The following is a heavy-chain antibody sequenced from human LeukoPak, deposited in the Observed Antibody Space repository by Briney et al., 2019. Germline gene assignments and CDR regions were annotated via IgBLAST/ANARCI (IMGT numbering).Heavy chain of an antibody. CDR2: ISYSGST. V-gene: IGHV4-59*01. CDR1: GGSISSYY. J-gene: IGHJ5*02. CDR3: ARVNPNWFDP. Sequence: SETLSLTCTVSGGSISSYYWSWIRQPPGKGLEWIGYISYSGSTNYNPSLKSRVAISLDTSKNQFSLKLSSVTAADTAVYYCARVNPNWFDPWGQGTLVTVSS.